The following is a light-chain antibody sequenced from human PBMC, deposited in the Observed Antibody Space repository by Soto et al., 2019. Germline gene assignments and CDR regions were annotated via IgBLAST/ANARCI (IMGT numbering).Light chain of an antibody. CDR1: QSVSSSY. CDR3: QPYGSSPRT. CDR2: GTS. V-gene: IGKV3-20*01. Sequence: EIVLTQSPGTLSLSPGERATLSCRASQSVSSSYLAWYQQKPGQAPRLLIYGTSSRATGIPDRFSGSGSGTDFTLTISRLEPEDFAVYYCQPYGSSPRTFGQGTKLEIK. J-gene: IGKJ2*01.